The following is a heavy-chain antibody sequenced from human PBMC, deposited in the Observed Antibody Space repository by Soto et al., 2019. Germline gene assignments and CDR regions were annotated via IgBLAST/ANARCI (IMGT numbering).Heavy chain of an antibody. Sequence: SETLSLTCTVSVDSITTYYWSWIRQPAGKGLEWIGRIDTSGNTNYNPSLKSRVTMSVDTSKKQFSLKLASVTAADTAVYYCARYSNNWFQTEGMDVWGQGTTVTVSS. D-gene: IGHD6-13*01. J-gene: IGHJ6*02. V-gene: IGHV4-4*07. CDR1: VDSITTYY. CDR3: ARYSNNWFQTEGMDV. CDR2: IDTSGNT.